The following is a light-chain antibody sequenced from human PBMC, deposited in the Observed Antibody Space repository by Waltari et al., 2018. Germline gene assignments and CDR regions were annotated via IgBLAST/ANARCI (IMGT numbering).Light chain of an antibody. V-gene: IGLV2-14*03. Sequence: QSALTQPASVSGSPGQSITVSCTGTSSDLGTYNYVSWYQQHPGKAPNLIIYDVSSRPSGVSNRFSGSKSGNTASLTISGLQAEDEADYYCDSKSSSSPHVFGTGTKVTVL. J-gene: IGLJ1*01. CDR2: DVS. CDR1: SSDLGTYNY. CDR3: DSKSSSSPHV.